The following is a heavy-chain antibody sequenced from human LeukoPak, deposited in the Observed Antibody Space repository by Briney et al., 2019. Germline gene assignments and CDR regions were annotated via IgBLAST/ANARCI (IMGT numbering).Heavy chain of an antibody. J-gene: IGHJ5*02. D-gene: IGHD1-26*01. V-gene: IGHV1-69*01. Sequence: SVKVSCKASGGTFSSYAISWVRQAPGQGLEWMGGIIPIFGTANYAQKFQGRVTITADESTSTAYMELSSLRSEDTAVYYCASSLGGPNWFDPWGQGTLVTVSS. CDR1: GGTFSSYA. CDR2: IIPIFGTA. CDR3: ASSLGGPNWFDP.